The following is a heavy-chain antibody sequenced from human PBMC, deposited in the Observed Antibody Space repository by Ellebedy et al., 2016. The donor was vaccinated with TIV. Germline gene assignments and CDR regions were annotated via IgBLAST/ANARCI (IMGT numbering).Heavy chain of an antibody. J-gene: IGHJ6*02. CDR1: GFTFSIYA. Sequence: GESLKISCAASGFTFSIYAMNWVRQAPGKGLEWVSVIGGTVENTFYADSVKGRFTISRDNSKNTLYLQMNSLRVDDTAIYYCARDKGRPPANLDVWGQGTAVTVSS. CDR2: IGGTVENT. V-gene: IGHV3-23*01. D-gene: IGHD2-2*01. CDR3: ARDKGRPPANLDV.